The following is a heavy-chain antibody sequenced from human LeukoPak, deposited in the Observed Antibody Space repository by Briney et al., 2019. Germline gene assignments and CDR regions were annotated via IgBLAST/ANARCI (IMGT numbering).Heavy chain of an antibody. CDR3: ARDQPPGAFDI. J-gene: IGHJ3*02. Sequence: PSETLSLTCTVSGGSISSYYWSWIRQPPGKGLEWIGYIYYSGSTNYNPSLKSRVTISVDTPKNQFSLKLSSVTAADTAVYYCARDQPPGAFDIWGQGTMVTVSS. CDR1: GGSISSYY. V-gene: IGHV4-59*01. CDR2: IYYSGST.